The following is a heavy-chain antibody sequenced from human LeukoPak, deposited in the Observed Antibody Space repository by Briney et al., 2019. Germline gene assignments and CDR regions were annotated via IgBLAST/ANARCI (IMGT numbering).Heavy chain of an antibody. Sequence: NPSQTLSLTCTVSGGSISSGDYYWSWIRQPPGKGLEWIGYIYYSGSTYYNPSRKGQVTVAVDTSKNQFTLKLISVTASDTAWFSCARAEPLSSGYLNWFDPWGQGTLVPVSS. J-gene: IGHJ5*02. CDR2: IYYSGST. CDR1: GGSISSGDYY. D-gene: IGHD3-3*01. CDR3: ARAEPLSSGYLNWFDP. V-gene: IGHV4-30-4*08.